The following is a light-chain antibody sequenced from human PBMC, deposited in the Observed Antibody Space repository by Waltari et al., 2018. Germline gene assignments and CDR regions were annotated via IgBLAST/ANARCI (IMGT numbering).Light chain of an antibody. V-gene: IGKV3-15*01. Sequence: ETVLTQSPATLSVSPGEAVTLSCRASQSVSPNLAWYQQKRGQAPRLLIYSTSTRAPGVPDRFWGSGSGTEFTLTITRLQSEDSAIYYCQQYQNWPPITFGQGTRLEIK. CDR3: QQYQNWPPIT. CDR1: QSVSPN. J-gene: IGKJ5*01. CDR2: STS.